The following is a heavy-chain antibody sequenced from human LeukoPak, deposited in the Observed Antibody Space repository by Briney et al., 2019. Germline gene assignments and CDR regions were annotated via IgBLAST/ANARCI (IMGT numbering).Heavy chain of an antibody. CDR3: AKDRSGSSWGLDHWFDP. J-gene: IGHJ5*02. Sequence: GGSLRLSCAASGFTFSSYAMSWVRQAPGKGLEWVSAISGSGGSTYYADSVKGRFTISRDNSKNTLYLQMNSLRAEDTAVYYCAKDRSGSSWGLDHWFDPWGQGTLVTVSS. V-gene: IGHV3-23*01. CDR2: ISGSGGST. D-gene: IGHD6-13*01. CDR1: GFTFSSYA.